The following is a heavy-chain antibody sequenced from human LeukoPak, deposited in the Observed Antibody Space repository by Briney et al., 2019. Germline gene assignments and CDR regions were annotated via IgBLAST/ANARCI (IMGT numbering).Heavy chain of an antibody. CDR1: GFTFSSYS. V-gene: IGHV3-21*01. Sequence: PGGSLRLSCAASGFTFSSYSMNWVRQAPGKGLEWVSSISSSSSYIYYADSVKGRFTISRDNAKNSLYLQMNSLRAEDTAVYYCARVGKERRPWNYYDSSGYEAFDIWGQGTMVTVSS. D-gene: IGHD3-22*01. J-gene: IGHJ3*02. CDR3: ARVGKERRPWNYYDSSGYEAFDI. CDR2: ISSSSSYI.